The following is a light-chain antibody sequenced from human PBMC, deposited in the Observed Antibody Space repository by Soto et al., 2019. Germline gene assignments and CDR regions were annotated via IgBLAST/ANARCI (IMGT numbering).Light chain of an antibody. CDR1: QSVSTY. J-gene: IGKJ5*01. CDR3: HQRSKGIT. Sequence: EIELTQSPATLSLSPGERATLSCMASQSVSTYLAWYQQKPGQAPRLLIYDASNRATGIPARFSGSGSGTDFTLTISSLEPEDFAVYNGHQRSKGITFGQGTRLEIK. V-gene: IGKV3-11*01. CDR2: DAS.